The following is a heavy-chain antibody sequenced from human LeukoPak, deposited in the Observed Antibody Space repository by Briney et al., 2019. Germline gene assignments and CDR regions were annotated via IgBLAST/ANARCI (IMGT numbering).Heavy chain of an antibody. CDR3: ARERGSHCFDY. D-gene: IGHD5-12*01. CDR2: IKQDGSEK. V-gene: IGHV3-7*01. CDR1: GFTFSNYW. Sequence: GRSLRLSCAASGFTFSNYWMSWVRQAPGKGLEWVANIKQDGSEKYYVDSVKGRFTISRDNAKNSLYLQMNSLRAEDTAVYYCARERGSHCFDYWGQGTLVTVSS. J-gene: IGHJ4*02.